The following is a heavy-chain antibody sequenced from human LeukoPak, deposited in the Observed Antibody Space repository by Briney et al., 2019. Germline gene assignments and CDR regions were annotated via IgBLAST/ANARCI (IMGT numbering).Heavy chain of an antibody. V-gene: IGHV1-46*01. Sequence: ASVKVSCKASGYTFTSYYMHWVRQAPGQGLEWMGIINPSGGSTSYAQKFQGRVTMTSDMSTSTVYMELSSLRSEDTAVYYCARRRYYGSGSYYITTDAFDIWGQGTMVTVSS. CDR3: ARRRYYGSGSYYITTDAFDI. CDR2: INPSGGST. J-gene: IGHJ3*02. CDR1: GYTFTSYY. D-gene: IGHD3-10*01.